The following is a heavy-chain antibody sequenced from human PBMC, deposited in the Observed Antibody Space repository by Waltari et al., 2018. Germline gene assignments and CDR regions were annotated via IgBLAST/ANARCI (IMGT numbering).Heavy chain of an antibody. V-gene: IGHV3-23*04. CDR1: GFTFSSYA. J-gene: IGHJ4*02. Sequence: EVQLVESGGGLVQPGGSLRLSCAASGFTFSSYAMSWVCQAPGKGLEWVSAISGSGGSTYYADSVKGRFTISRDNSKNTLYLQMNSLRAEDTAVYYCAKDPGSWGSYRPVGPFDYWGQGTLVTVSS. D-gene: IGHD3-16*02. CDR2: ISGSGGST. CDR3: AKDPGSWGSYRPVGPFDY.